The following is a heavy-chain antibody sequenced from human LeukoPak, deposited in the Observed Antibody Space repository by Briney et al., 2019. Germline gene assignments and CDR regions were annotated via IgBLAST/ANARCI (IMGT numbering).Heavy chain of an antibody. CDR1: GFTFRSYS. CDR3: ARDLVPTAMAKLPDY. D-gene: IGHD5-18*01. CDR2: ISSSSSYI. J-gene: IGHJ4*02. V-gene: IGHV3-21*01. Sequence: GGSLRLSCAASGFTFRSYSMNWVRQAPGKGLEWVSSISSSSSYIYYADSVKGRFTISRDNAKNSLYLQMNSLRAEDTAVYYCARDLVPTAMAKLPDYWGQGTLVTVSS.